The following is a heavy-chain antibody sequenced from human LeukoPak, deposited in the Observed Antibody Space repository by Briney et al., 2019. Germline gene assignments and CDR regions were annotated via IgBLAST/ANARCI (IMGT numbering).Heavy chain of an antibody. CDR2: IRYDGSNK. J-gene: IGHJ6*02. Sequence: PGGSLRLSCAASGFTFSSYGMHWVRQAPGKGLEWVAFIRYDGSNKYYADSVKGRFTISRDNSKNTLYLQMNSLRAEDTAVYYCARVRYSSSWYYYYGMDVWGQGTTVTVSS. V-gene: IGHV3-30*02. CDR3: ARVRYSSSWYYYYGMDV. CDR1: GFTFSSYG. D-gene: IGHD6-13*01.